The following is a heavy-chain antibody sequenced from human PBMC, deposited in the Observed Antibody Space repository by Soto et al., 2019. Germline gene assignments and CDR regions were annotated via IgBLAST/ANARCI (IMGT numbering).Heavy chain of an antibody. CDR1: GFSLSTSGVG. J-gene: IGHJ4*02. Sequence: QITLKESGPTLVKPTQTLTLTCTFSGFSLSTSGVGVGWIRQPPGKALEWLALIYWDDAKHYSPSLKSRLTXXKXXSTNQGVLTMTNMDPVDTATYYCAHKGGGDRILDYWGQGTLVTVSS. CDR2: IYWDDAK. CDR3: AHKGGGDRILDY. D-gene: IGHD3-16*01. V-gene: IGHV2-5*02.